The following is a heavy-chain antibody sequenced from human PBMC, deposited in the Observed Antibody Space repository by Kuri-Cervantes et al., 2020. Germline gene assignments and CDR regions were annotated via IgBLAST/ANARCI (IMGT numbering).Heavy chain of an antibody. J-gene: IGHJ4*02. V-gene: IGHV4-34*01. CDR3: ASLYDSNPEASFDY. Sequence: SETLSLTCAVYGGSFSGYYWSWIRQPPGKGLEWIGEINHSGSTNYNPSLKSRVTISVDTSKNQFSLKLSSVTAADTAVYYCASLYDSNPEASFDYWGQGTLVTVSS. CDR2: INHSGST. D-gene: IGHD3-22*01. CDR1: GGSFSGYY.